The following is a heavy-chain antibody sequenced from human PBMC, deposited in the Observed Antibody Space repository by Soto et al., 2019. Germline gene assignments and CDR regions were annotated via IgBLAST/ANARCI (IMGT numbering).Heavy chain of an antibody. J-gene: IGHJ4*02. D-gene: IGHD1-1*01. CDR1: GGSISTYY. CDR3: ARRYGYSFDY. Sequence: SETLSLTCTVSGGSISTYYWSWIRQPPGKGLEWIGYIHYSGSTNYNPPLKSRVTISVDTSKNQFSLKLSSVTAADTAVYYCARRYGYSFDYWGQGTLVTVSS. V-gene: IGHV4-59*08. CDR2: IHYSGST.